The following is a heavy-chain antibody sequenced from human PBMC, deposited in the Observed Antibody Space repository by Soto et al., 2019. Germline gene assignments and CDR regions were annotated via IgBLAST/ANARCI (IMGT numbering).Heavy chain of an antibody. D-gene: IGHD5-18*01. CDR3: PTEDGLKYRCYDMEV. CDR1: GVGIDCCS. V-gene: IGHV1-69*13. J-gene: IGHJ6*01. CDR2: IIPVFGSA. Sequence: ASVDVRWNASGVGIDCCSMRWVHHSPGQGLEWMGGIIPVFGSANYAQKFQGRVTITADESTSTAYMELSSLRSQDTAVYFCPTEDGLKYRCYDMEVLGQGTTVIV.